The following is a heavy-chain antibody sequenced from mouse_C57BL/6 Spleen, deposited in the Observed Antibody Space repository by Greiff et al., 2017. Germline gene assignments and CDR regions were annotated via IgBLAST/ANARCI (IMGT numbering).Heavy chain of an antibody. CDR1: GYSFTGYY. CDR3: ARSYYGSSYDY. V-gene: IGHV1-42*01. J-gene: IGHJ2*01. Sequence: EVMLVGSGPELVKPGASVKISCKASGYSFTGYYMNWVKQSPEKSLEWIGEINPSTGGTTYNQKFKAKATLTVDKSSSTAYMQLKSLTSEDSAVYYCARSYYGSSYDYWGQGTTLTVSS. D-gene: IGHD1-1*01. CDR2: INPSTGGT.